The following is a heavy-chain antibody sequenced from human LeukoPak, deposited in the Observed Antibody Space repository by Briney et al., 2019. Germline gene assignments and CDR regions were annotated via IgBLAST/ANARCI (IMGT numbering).Heavy chain of an antibody. D-gene: IGHD5-24*01. V-gene: IGHV4-59*01. CDR1: GGSISNYY. CDR2: VYYTGST. CDR3: ARGAMATTPFFDY. J-gene: IGHJ4*02. Sequence: SETLSLTCPVSGGSISNYYYWTWIRPPPGKGLEWIGYVYYTGSTNFNPSLKSRVTMSLDTSRNQFSLKLTSLTAADTAVYYCARGAMATTPFFDYWGQGTLVTVSS.